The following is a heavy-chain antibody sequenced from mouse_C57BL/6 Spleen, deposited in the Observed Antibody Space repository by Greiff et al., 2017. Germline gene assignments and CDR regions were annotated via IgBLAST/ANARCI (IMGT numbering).Heavy chain of an antibody. Sequence: VQGVESGAELMKPGASVKLSCKATGYTFTGYWIEWVKQRPGHGLEWIGEILPGSGSTHYNEKFKGKATFTADTSSNTAYMQLSSLTTEDSAIYYCARSYYGYDGAMDDWGQGTSVTVSS. CDR1: GYTFTGYW. CDR3: ARSYYGYDGAMDD. CDR2: ILPGSGST. J-gene: IGHJ4*01. V-gene: IGHV1-9*01. D-gene: IGHD2-9*01.